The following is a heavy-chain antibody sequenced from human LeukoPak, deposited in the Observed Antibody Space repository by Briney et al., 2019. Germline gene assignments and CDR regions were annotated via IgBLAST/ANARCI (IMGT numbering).Heavy chain of an antibody. CDR2: SNPSGGST. D-gene: IGHD3-10*01. CDR1: GYSFIDYY. CDR3: ARARGSGSYYGHDYYYYHYMDV. J-gene: IGHJ6*03. V-gene: IGHV1-46*01. Sequence: GASVKVSCKPSGYSFIDYYLHWVRQGPGQGPEWMGVSNPSGGSTTNAQKFQGRVTMTRDTSTSTVYMELSSLRSEDTAIYYCARARGSGSYYGHDYYYYHYMDVWGKGTTVTVSS.